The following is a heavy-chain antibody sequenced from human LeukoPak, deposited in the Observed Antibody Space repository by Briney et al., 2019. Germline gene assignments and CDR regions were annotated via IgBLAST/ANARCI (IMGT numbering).Heavy chain of an antibody. CDR3: ARAYGKQQLVGDY. Sequence: PGGSLRLSCAASGFTFSSYGMHWVRQAPGKGLEWVAVIWYDGGITYYADSVKGRFTSSRDNSKNTLSLQINSLRAEDTAVYYCARAYGKQQLVGDYWAQGTLVTVSS. V-gene: IGHV3-33*01. CDR2: IWYDGGIT. D-gene: IGHD6-13*01. CDR1: GFTFSSYG. J-gene: IGHJ4*02.